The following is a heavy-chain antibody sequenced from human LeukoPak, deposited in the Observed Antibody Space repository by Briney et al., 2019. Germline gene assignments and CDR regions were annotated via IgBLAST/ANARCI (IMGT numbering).Heavy chain of an antibody. CDR2: ISSSSSTI. D-gene: IGHD3-10*01. V-gene: IGHV3-48*01. J-gene: IGHJ4*02. CDR3: ARGGFDY. Sequence: GGSLRLSCAASGFTFSSYSMNWVRQAPGKGLEWVSYISSSSSTIYYADSVEGRFTISRDNAKNSLYLQMNSLRAEDTAVYYCARGGFDYWGQGTLVTVSS. CDR1: GFTFSSYS.